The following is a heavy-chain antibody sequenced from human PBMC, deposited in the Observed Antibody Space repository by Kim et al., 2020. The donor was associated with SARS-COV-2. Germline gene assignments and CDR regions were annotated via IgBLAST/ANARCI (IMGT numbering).Heavy chain of an antibody. D-gene: IGHD6-13*01. CDR1: GFTVSSNY. CDR2: IYSGGST. CDR3: ARGRFSVPGIAAAVCDY. J-gene: IGHJ4*02. Sequence: GGSLRLSCAASGFTVSSNYMSWVRQAPGKGLEWVSVIYSGGSTYYADSVKGRFTISRDNSKNTLYLQMNSLRAEDTVVYYCARGRFSVPGIAAAVCDYWGQGTLVTVSS. V-gene: IGHV3-66*01.